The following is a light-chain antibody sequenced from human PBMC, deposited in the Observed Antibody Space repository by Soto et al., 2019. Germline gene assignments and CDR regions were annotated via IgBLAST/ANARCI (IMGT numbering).Light chain of an antibody. CDR1: STDFVSYNR. CDR2: EVS. J-gene: IGLJ1*01. Sequence: SALTQPPSVSGSPGQSVTISCTGTSTDFVSYNRVSWYQQPPGTAPKLMIYEVSKRPSGVPDRFSGSKSGNTASLTISGLQAADEADYYCGSWDSSLSAYVFGTGTKVTVL. V-gene: IGLV2-18*02. CDR3: GSWDSSLSAYV.